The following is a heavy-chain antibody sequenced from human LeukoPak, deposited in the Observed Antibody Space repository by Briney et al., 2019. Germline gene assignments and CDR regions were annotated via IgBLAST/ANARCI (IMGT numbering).Heavy chain of an antibody. D-gene: IGHD3-16*01. J-gene: IGHJ6*03. CDR1: GGSFSGYY. V-gene: IGHV4-59*10. Sequence: SETLSLTCAVYGGSFSGYYWSWIRQPAGKGLEWIGRIYTSGSTNYNPSLKSRVTISVDTSKNQFSLKLSSVTAADTAVYYCATYMGAKLGTYYYYYMDVWGKGTTVTISS. CDR3: ATYMGAKLGTYYYYYMDV. CDR2: IYTSGST.